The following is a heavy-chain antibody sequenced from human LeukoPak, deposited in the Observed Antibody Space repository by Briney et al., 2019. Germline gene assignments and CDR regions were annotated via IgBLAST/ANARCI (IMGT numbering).Heavy chain of an antibody. Sequence: GGSLRLSCAASGFSFNSYGMHWVRQAPGKGLEWVAVISYGGSNKYYTDSVEGRFTISRDNSKNTLFLQMNSLRGEDTAVYYCAKDRGTTVVIDYWGQGTLVTVSS. V-gene: IGHV3-30*18. D-gene: IGHD4-23*01. CDR1: GFSFNSYG. CDR2: ISYGGSNK. CDR3: AKDRGTTVVIDY. J-gene: IGHJ4*02.